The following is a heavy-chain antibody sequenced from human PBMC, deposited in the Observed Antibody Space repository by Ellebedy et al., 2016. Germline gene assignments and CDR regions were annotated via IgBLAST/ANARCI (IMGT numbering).Heavy chain of an antibody. D-gene: IGHD3-10*01. Sequence: GGSLRLSXTASDFTFTSYWMSWVRQAPGKGLEWVANIKEDGSEKYYVDSVKGRFTISRDNAKNSLYLQMDSLRAEDTAVYYCARDLVTMALRFYYYGMDVWGQGTTVTVSS. CDR3: ARDLVTMALRFYYYGMDV. V-gene: IGHV3-7*01. CDR2: IKEDGSEK. J-gene: IGHJ6*02. CDR1: DFTFTSYW.